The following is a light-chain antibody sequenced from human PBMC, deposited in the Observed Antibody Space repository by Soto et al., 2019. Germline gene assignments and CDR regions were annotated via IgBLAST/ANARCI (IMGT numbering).Light chain of an antibody. Sequence: DIQMTQSPSSLSASVGDRLTITCRASQSISNYLNWNQQKPGKAPKLLIYAASSMQSGVPSRYSISVAETDFTLTISSLQTDDTATYYGQQNFSPLSTFSQRTKME. J-gene: IGKJ1*01. CDR3: QQNFSPLST. V-gene: IGKV1-39*01. CDR2: AAS. CDR1: QSISNY.